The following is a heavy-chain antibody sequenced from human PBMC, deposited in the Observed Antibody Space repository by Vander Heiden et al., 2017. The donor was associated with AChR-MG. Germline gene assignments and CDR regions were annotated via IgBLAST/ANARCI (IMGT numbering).Heavy chain of an antibody. D-gene: IGHD6-19*01. V-gene: IGHV3-23*01. CDR1: GFTFSSDA. CDR3: AKGYSSGWYGFWFDP. Sequence: EVQLLESGGGLVQPGGSLRLSCAASGFTFSSDAMSWVRQAPGKGLEWVSAISGSGGSTYYADSVKGRFTISRDNSKNTLYLQMNSLRAEDTAVYYCAKGYSSGWYGFWFDPWGQGTLVTVSS. J-gene: IGHJ5*02. CDR2: ISGSGGST.